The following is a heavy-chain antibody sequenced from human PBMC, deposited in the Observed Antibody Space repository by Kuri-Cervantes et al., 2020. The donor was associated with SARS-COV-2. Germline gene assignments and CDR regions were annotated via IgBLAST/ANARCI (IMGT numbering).Heavy chain of an antibody. J-gene: IGHJ5*02. V-gene: IGHV4-34*01. CDR2: INNSGST. CDR3: ARSSVNTIFGVVIRGFGWFDP. CDR1: GGSFSGYY. Sequence: SETLSLTCAVYGGSFSGYYWSWIRQPPGKGLEWIGEINNSGSTNYNPSLKIRVTISVDTSKTQFSLKLSSVTAADTAVYYCARSSVNTIFGVVIRGFGWFDPWGQGTLVTVSS. D-gene: IGHD3-3*01.